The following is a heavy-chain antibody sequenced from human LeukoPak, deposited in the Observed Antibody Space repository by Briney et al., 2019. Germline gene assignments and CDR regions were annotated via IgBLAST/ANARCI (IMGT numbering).Heavy chain of an antibody. CDR3: ARGYSYGYQHFDY. Sequence: ASVKVSCKASGYTFTGCYMHWVRQAPGQGLEWMGWINPNSSGTNYAQKFQGRVTMTRDTSISTAYMELSRLRSDDTAVYYCARGYSYGYQHFDYWGQGTLLTVTS. CDR1: GYTFTGCY. J-gene: IGHJ4*02. CDR2: INPNSSGT. V-gene: IGHV1-2*02. D-gene: IGHD5-18*01.